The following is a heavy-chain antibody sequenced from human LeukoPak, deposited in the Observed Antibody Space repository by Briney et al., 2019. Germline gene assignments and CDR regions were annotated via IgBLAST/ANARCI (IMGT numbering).Heavy chain of an antibody. CDR1: GYTFTSYY. D-gene: IGHD5-18*01. CDR2: INPSGGST. V-gene: IGHV1-46*01. J-gene: IGHJ4*02. Sequence: ASVKVSCKASGYTFTSYYMHWERQAPGQGLECMGIINPSGGSTSYAQKFQGRVTMTRDTSTSTVYMELSSLRSEDTAVYYCARGQTSGYSYGYVGYWGQGTLVTVSS. CDR3: ARGQTSGYSYGYVGY.